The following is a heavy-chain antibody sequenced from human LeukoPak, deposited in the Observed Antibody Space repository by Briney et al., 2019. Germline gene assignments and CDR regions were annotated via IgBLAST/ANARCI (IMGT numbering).Heavy chain of an antibody. CDR1: GGSISTYY. V-gene: IGHV4-4*08. D-gene: IGHD3-9*01. CDR2: IYTSGNT. CDR3: ARVSRLTSLRAFDI. J-gene: IGHJ3*02. Sequence: SETLSLTCTVSGGSISTYYWSWIRQPPGKRLEWIGRIYTSGNTNYNPSLKSRVTISLDTSKNQFSLKLSSVTAADTAVYYCARVSRLTSLRAFDIWGQGTMVTVSS.